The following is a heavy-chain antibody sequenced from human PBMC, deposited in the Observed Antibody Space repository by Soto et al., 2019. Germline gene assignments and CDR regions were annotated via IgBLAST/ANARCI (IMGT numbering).Heavy chain of an antibody. CDR2: IYHSGST. V-gene: IGHV4-4*02. Sequence: SETLSLTCAVSGGSISSSNWWSWVRQPPGKGLEWIGEIYHSGSTNYNPSLKSRVTISVDKSKNQFSLKLSSVTAADTAVYYCARSGGYDSSGYYYIPTLAAYWGKGTLVTVSS. CDR1: GGSISSSNW. CDR3: ARSGGYDSSGYYYIPTLAAY. D-gene: IGHD3-22*01. J-gene: IGHJ4*02.